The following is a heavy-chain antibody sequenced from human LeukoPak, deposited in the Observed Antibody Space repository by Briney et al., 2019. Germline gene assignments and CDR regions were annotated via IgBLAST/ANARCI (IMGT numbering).Heavy chain of an antibody. Sequence: PGGSLRLSCTASGFTFDNYAMSWVREAPGKGLEWVGFIRSKVYGGTTEYAASVKGRFTISRDDSKSIAYLQMNSLRAEDTAVYYCARADWDTAMIDYWGQGTLVTVSS. CDR3: ARADWDTAMIDY. J-gene: IGHJ4*02. D-gene: IGHD5-18*01. CDR2: IRSKVYGGTT. CDR1: GFTFDNYA. V-gene: IGHV3-49*04.